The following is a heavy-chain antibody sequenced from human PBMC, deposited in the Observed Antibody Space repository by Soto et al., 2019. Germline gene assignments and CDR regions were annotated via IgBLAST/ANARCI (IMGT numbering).Heavy chain of an antibody. J-gene: IGHJ4*02. CDR2: IYTDGSP. V-gene: IGHV3-66*01. Sequence: EVQLVESGGGLVQPGRSLRLSCAASGFTFDDYAMHWVRQAPGKGLEWVSVIYTDGSPYYADSVKGRFTLSRDSFKNTLYLQMNSLRAEDTAVYYCARAFKAYYFDYWGQGILVTVSS. CDR3: ARAFKAYYFDY. D-gene: IGHD3-16*01. CDR1: GFTFDDYA.